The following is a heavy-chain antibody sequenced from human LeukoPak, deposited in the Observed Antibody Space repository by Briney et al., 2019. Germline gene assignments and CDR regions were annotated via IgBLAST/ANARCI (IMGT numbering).Heavy chain of an antibody. J-gene: IGHJ4*02. CDR3: ARMRDLVGTSPLGY. V-gene: IGHV1-2*02. CDR2: LNPNSGGT. D-gene: IGHD4-23*01. CDR1: GYTFSGYY. Sequence: ASVKVSCKASGYTFSGYYMHWVRQAPGQGLEWMGWLNPNSGGTNYAQKSLGRVTMTSDTSITTAYMELSSLRSEDTAVYYCARMRDLVGTSPLGYWGQGTLVTVSS.